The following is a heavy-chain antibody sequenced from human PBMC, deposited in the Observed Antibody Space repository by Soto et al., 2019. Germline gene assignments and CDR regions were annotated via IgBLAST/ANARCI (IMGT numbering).Heavy chain of an antibody. CDR1: GYSFTSYW. CDR3: ARLRALGYCSGGSCYGFDP. Sequence: PGESLKISCKGSGYSFTSYWISWVRQMPGKGLEWMGRIDPSDSYTNYSPSFQGHVTISADKSISTAYLQWSSLKASDTAMYYCARLRALGYCSGGSCYGFDPWGQGTLVTVSS. CDR2: IDPSDSYT. V-gene: IGHV5-10-1*01. J-gene: IGHJ5*02. D-gene: IGHD2-15*01.